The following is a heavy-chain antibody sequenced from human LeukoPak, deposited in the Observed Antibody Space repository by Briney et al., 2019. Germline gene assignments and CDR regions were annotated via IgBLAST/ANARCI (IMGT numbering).Heavy chain of an antibody. Sequence: GGSLRLSCAASGFTFSSYWMSWVRQAPGKGLEWVANIKQDGSEKYYVDSVKGRSTISRDNAKNSLYLQMNSLRAEDTAVYYCARVVTTSIDYYYYYMDVWGKGTTVTVSS. CDR1: GFTFSSYW. D-gene: IGHD4-17*01. CDR3: ARVVTTSIDYYYYYMDV. V-gene: IGHV3-7*01. J-gene: IGHJ6*03. CDR2: IKQDGSEK.